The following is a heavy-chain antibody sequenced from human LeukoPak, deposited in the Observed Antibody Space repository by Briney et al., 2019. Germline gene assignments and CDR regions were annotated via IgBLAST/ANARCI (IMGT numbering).Heavy chain of an antibody. J-gene: IGHJ4*02. Sequence: GGSLRLSCAASGFTFSSYEMNWVRQAPGKGLEWVSYISSSGSTIYYADSVKGRFTVSRDNAKNSLYLQMNSLRAEDTAVYYCARLITMVRGVTIPPDYWGRGTLVTVSS. CDR3: ARLITMVRGVTIPPDY. CDR2: ISSSGSTI. V-gene: IGHV3-48*03. CDR1: GFTFSSYE. D-gene: IGHD3-10*01.